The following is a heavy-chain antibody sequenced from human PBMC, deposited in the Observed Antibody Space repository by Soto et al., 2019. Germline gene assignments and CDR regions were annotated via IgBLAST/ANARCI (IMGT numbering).Heavy chain of an antibody. Sequence: TSDTLSLTCSVSGGSISYNSYYWGWIRQPPGKGLEWVGGIFYTGTTYYSPSLKDLVTISVDTSKNSFSLNLTSVTAADTAVYFCARLVVVAPVANAWGQGTLVTVSS. CDR3: ARLVVVAPVANA. J-gene: IGHJ5*02. CDR1: GGSISYNSYY. D-gene: IGHD2-2*01. V-gene: IGHV4-39*02. CDR2: IFYTGTT.